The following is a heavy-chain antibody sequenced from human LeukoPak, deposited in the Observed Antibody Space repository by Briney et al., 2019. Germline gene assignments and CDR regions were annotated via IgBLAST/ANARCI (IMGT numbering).Heavy chain of an antibody. CDR2: INHSGST. CDR1: GGSFSGYY. V-gene: IGHV4-34*01. J-gene: IGHJ4*02. Sequence: SETLSLTCAVYGGSFSGYYWSWIRQPPGKGLEWIGEINHSGSTNYNPSLKSRVTISVDTSKNQFSLNLRSMTAADTAVYYCARDSLYNFWSGYYHTTYYFDYWGPGTLVTVSS. CDR3: ARDSLYNFWSGYYHTTYYFDY. D-gene: IGHD3-3*01.